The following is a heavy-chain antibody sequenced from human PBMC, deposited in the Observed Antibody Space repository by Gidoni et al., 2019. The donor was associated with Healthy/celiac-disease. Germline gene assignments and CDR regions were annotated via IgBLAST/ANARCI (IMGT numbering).Heavy chain of an antibody. D-gene: IGHD2-2*01. J-gene: IGHJ4*02. CDR2: ISGSGHNT. Sequence: EVWLFESGGGLVQPGGSLRVSCAASGFTFSSYAMSWVRQAPGKGLEWVSGISGSGHNTYYADSVKGRFTISRDNSKSTLYLQMNSLRAEDTAVYYCAKTLPASNTTRWGQGTLVTVSS. CDR1: GFTFSSYA. V-gene: IGHV3-23*01. CDR3: AKTLPASNTTR.